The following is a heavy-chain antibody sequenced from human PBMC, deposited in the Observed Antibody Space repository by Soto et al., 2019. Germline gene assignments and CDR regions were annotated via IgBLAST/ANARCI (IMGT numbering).Heavy chain of an antibody. Sequence: EVQLVESGGGLVQPGRSLRLSCAASGFTFDDYAMHWVRQAPGKGLEWVSGISWNSGSIGYADSVKGRFTISRDNAKNSLYLQMNSLRAEATALYYCAKGPASAGVYYFDYWGQGTLVTGSS. CDR2: ISWNSGSI. V-gene: IGHV3-9*01. CDR1: GFTFDDYA. CDR3: AKGPASAGVYYFDY. J-gene: IGHJ4*02. D-gene: IGHD6-13*01.